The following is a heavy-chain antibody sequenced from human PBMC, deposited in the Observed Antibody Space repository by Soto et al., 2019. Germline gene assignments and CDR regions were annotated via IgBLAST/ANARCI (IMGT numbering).Heavy chain of an antibody. CDR2: ISGSGGST. V-gene: IGHV3-23*01. CDR1: GFTFSSYA. Sequence: GGSLRLSCAASGFTFSSYAMSWVRQAPGKGLEWVSAISGSGGSTYYADSVKGRFTISRDNSKNTLYLQMNSLRAEDTAVYYCAKDAPYDFWSGYYFDYGGQGTLVTVSS. J-gene: IGHJ4*02. CDR3: AKDAPYDFWSGYYFDY. D-gene: IGHD3-3*01.